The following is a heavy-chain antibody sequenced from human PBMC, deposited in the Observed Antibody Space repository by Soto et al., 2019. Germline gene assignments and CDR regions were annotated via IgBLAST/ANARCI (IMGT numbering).Heavy chain of an antibody. CDR1: GYSFTSYW. D-gene: IGHD4-17*01. J-gene: IGHJ6*02. CDR3: ARHDYGDNYYGMDV. CDR2: IDPSDSYT. Sequence: GESLKISCKGSGYSFTSYWISWVRQMPGKGLEWMGRIDPSDSYTNYSPSFQGHVTISADKSISTAYLQWSSLKASDTAMYYCARHDYGDNYYGMDVSGQGTTVTVSS. V-gene: IGHV5-10-1*01.